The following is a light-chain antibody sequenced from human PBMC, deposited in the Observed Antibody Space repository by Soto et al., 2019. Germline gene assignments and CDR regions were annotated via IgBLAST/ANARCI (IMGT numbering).Light chain of an antibody. CDR1: QSISSY. CDR2: AAS. CDR3: QQTYSTPIT. V-gene: IGKV1-39*01. J-gene: IGKJ5*01. Sequence: DIQMTQSPSSLSASVGDRVTITCRASQSISSYLNWYQQKPGKAPKLLINAASSLQSGVPSRFSGSGSGTGFTLTISSLQPEDFVTYYCQQTYSTPITFGQGTRLEI.